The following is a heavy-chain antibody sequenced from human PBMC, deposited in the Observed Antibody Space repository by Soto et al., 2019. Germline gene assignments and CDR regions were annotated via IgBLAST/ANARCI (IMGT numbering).Heavy chain of an antibody. J-gene: IGHJ6*02. CDR1: GYSFTIYW. D-gene: IGHD2-2*02. Sequence: GESLKISCKGSGYSFTIYWIGWVRQMPGKGLEWMGIIYPGDSDTRYSPSFQGQVTISADKSISTAYLQWSSLKASDTAMYYCARSAVVPAAIPGGYYYYGMDVWGQGTTVTVSS. V-gene: IGHV5-51*01. CDR2: IYPGDSDT. CDR3: ARSAVVPAAIPGGYYYYGMDV.